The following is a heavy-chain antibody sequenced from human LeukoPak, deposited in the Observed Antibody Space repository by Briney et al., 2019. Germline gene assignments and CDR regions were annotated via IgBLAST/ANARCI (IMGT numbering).Heavy chain of an antibody. CDR1: GGSISSSSYY. CDR2: IYYSGST. Sequence: SETLSLTCTVSGGSISSSSYYWGWIRQPPAKGLEWIGKIYYSGSTYYNPSLKSRVTMSVDMAKNQFSLKLSSVTAADTAVYYCARRNVVVPAAMARAFDIWGQGTMVTVSS. V-gene: IGHV4-39*01. D-gene: IGHD2-2*01. CDR3: ARRNVVVPAAMARAFDI. J-gene: IGHJ3*02.